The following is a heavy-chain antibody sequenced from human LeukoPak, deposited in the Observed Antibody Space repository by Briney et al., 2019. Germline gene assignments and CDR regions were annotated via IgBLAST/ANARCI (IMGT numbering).Heavy chain of an antibody. J-gene: IGHJ4*02. V-gene: IGHV3-21*01. Sequence: GGSLRLSCAASGSTFSSYSMNWVRQAPGKGLEWVSSISSSSRYIYYADSVKGRFTISRDNAKNSLYLQMNSLRVDDTAVYYCARSPPLPHWGQGTLVTVSS. CDR3: ARSPPLPH. CDR2: ISSSSRYI. CDR1: GSTFSSYS.